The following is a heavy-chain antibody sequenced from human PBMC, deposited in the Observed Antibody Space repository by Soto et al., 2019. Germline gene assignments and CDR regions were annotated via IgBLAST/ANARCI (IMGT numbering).Heavy chain of an antibody. J-gene: IGHJ4*02. CDR1: GASINSGSYY. CDR2: ISYIGST. V-gene: IGHV4-31*03. Sequence: QVQLQESGPGLVKPSQTLSLTCTVSGASINSGSYYWSWIRQHPGRGLEWIGYISYIGSTYYNPSLKSRVTVSFDTSKNQFSLKLSSVTAADTAVYSCARELIGDYIDYWGQGTLVTVSS. CDR3: ARELIGDYIDY. D-gene: IGHD3-16*02.